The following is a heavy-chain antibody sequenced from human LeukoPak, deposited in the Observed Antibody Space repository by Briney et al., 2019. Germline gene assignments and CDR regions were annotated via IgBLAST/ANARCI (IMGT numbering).Heavy chain of an antibody. V-gene: IGHV4-38-2*02. Sequence: KPSETLSLTCTVSGYSISSGYYWGWIRQPPGKGLEWFGSIYHSGSTHYNPSLKTRVTISVDTSKNQFSLKLSSETAADTAVYYCARRGSYYYYYYMDVWGKGTTVTASS. D-gene: IGHD1-26*01. CDR2: IYHSGST. CDR1: GYSISSGYY. CDR3: ARRGSYYYYYYMDV. J-gene: IGHJ6*03.